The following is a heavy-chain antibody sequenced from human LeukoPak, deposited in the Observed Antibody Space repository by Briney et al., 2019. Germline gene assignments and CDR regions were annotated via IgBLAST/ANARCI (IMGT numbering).Heavy chain of an antibody. J-gene: IGHJ6*03. V-gene: IGHV3-7*01. CDR2: INQDESEK. D-gene: IGHD2-2*01. CDR1: GFTFGTYW. CDR3: ARQRGHCSSTSCAYFSYYMDV. Sequence: GGSLRLSCAASGFTFGTYWMSWVRQAPGKGLEWVANINQDESEKYYADSVKGRFTISRDNAKNSLYLQMNSLRAEDTAVYYCARQRGHCSSTSCAYFSYYMDVWGKGTTVTVSS.